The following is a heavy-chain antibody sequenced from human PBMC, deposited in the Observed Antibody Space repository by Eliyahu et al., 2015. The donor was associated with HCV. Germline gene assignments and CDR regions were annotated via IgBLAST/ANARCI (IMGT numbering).Heavy chain of an antibody. CDR2: IIWNTGLT. CDR3: TKDLSPGGIEL. V-gene: IGHV3-9*02. CDR1: GITSHAHG. D-gene: IGHD6-13*01. J-gene: IGHJ6*02. Sequence: EVQLVESGGGLAQPGRSLRLSXTMSGITSHAHGMXWVRQVSGKGLEWVSGIIWNTGLTGYSDSVKGRFTISRDNAKNSLYLQMNSLRVEDTALYYCTKDLSPGGIELWGQGTTVTVSS.